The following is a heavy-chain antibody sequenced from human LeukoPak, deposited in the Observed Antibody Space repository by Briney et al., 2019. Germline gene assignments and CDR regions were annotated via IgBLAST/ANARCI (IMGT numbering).Heavy chain of an antibody. V-gene: IGHV1-2*02. D-gene: IGHD3-10*01. J-gene: IGHJ4*02. CDR3: ARAMVRGVIHLLVY. Sequence: ASVKVSFKASGYTFTGYYMHWVRQAPGQGLEWMGWINPNSGGTNYAQKFQGRVTMTRDTSISTAYMELSRLRSDDTAVYYCARAMVRGVIHLLVYWGQGTLVTVSS. CDR2: INPNSGGT. CDR1: GYTFTGYY.